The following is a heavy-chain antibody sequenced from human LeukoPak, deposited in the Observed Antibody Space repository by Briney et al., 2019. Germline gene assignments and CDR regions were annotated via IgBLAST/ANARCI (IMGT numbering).Heavy chain of an antibody. CDR3: ARGDLRSGYYL. V-gene: IGHV4-34*01. CDR2: INHRGST. J-gene: IGHJ5*02. D-gene: IGHD3-3*01. Sequence: SESLSLTCAVYGGSLSGYYWSWIRQPPGKGLEWIGEINHRGSTNYNPSLKSRVTISVDTSKNQFSLKLSSVTAADTAVYYCARGDLRSGYYLWGQGTLVTVSS. CDR1: GGSLSGYY.